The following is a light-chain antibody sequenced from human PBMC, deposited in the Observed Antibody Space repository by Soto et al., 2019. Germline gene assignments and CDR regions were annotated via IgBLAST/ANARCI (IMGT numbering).Light chain of an antibody. CDR3: QVWDSNSMV. Sequence: SYELTQPPSVSVAPGQTARVACVGDSLESKSVHWYQQKPGQAPVLVIYSDANRPSGIPERISGSKSGNTATLTITRVEAGDEADYHCQVWDSNSMVFGGGTKVTVL. V-gene: IGLV3-21*04. J-gene: IGLJ2*01. CDR1: SLESKS. CDR2: SDA.